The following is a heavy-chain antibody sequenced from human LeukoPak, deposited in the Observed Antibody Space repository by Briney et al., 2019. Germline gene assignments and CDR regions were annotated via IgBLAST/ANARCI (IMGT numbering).Heavy chain of an antibody. CDR1: GGSISSSSYY. Sequence: SETLSLTCTVSGGSISSSSYYWGWIRQPPGKGLEWIGSIYYSGSTYYNPSLKSRVTISVDTSKNQFSLKLSSVTAADTAVYNCARHGQNYYYYMDVWGKGTTVTVSS. J-gene: IGHJ6*03. CDR2: IYYSGST. V-gene: IGHV4-39*01. CDR3: ARHGQNYYYYMDV.